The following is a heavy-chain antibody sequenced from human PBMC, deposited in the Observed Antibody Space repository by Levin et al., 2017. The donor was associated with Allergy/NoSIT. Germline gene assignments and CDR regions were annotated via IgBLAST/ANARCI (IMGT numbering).Heavy chain of an antibody. Sequence: SQTLSLTCTVSGGSISSSSYYWGWIRQPPGKGLEWIGSIYYSGSTYYNPSLKSRVTISVDTSKNQFSLKLSSVTAADTAVYYCWGSAFYCSSTSCYTPHWYYYMDVWGKGTTVTVSS. CDR1: GGSISSSSYY. D-gene: IGHD2-2*02. V-gene: IGHV4-39*01. J-gene: IGHJ6*03. CDR2: IYYSGST. CDR3: WGSAFYCSSTSCYTPHWYYYMDV.